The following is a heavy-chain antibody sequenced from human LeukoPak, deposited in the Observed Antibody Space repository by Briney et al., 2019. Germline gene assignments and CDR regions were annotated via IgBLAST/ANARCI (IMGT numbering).Heavy chain of an antibody. J-gene: IGHJ6*03. CDR2: ISGSGGST. CDR1: GFTFSSYA. Sequence: GGSLRLSCAASGFTFSSYAMSWVRQAPGKGLEWVSAISGSGGSTYYADSVKGRFTVSRDNSKNTLYLQMKSLRAEDTAVYYCAKSLAAGSGSAYYYYYMDVWGKGTTVTVSS. V-gene: IGHV3-23*01. CDR3: AKSLAAGSGSAYYYYYMDV. D-gene: IGHD3-10*01.